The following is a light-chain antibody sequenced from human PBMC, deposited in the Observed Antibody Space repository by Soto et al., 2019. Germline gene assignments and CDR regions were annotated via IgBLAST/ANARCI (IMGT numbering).Light chain of an antibody. Sequence: EVVMTQSPATLSVSPGERATLSCRASQSVTPNMAWYQQKPGQAPRLLIYGASTRATGIPARFSGSGSGTDFTLTISSLKSEDFAVYYCQQYNNWPPWTFGQGTKVEIK. J-gene: IGKJ1*01. CDR3: QQYNNWPPWT. CDR2: GAS. CDR1: QSVTPN. V-gene: IGKV3-15*01.